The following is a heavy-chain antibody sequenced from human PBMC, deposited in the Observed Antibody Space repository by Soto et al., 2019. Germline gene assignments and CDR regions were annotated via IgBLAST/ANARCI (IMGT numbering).Heavy chain of an antibody. Sequence: GSLRLSCAGSGFPFSSDAMSWVRQAPGKGLEWVSAISGSGGSTYYADSVKGRFTISRDNSKNTLYLQMNSLRAEDTAVYYCAKARAAAGTDYFDYWGQGTLVTVS. J-gene: IGHJ4*02. CDR3: AKARAAAGTDYFDY. V-gene: IGHV3-23*01. CDR1: GFPFSSDA. CDR2: ISGSGGST. D-gene: IGHD6-13*01.